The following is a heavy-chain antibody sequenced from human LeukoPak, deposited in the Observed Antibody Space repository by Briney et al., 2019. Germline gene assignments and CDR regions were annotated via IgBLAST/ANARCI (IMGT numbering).Heavy chain of an antibody. V-gene: IGHV1-2*02. CDR2: INPNSGGT. D-gene: IGHD3-16*02. CDR3: ARESYDYVWGSYRYTGWYFDY. CDR1: GYTFTGYY. Sequence: ASVRVSCKASGYTFTGYYMHWVRQAPGQGLEWMGWINPNSGGTNYAQKFQGRVTMTRDTSISTAYMELSRLRSDDTAVYYCARESYDYVWGSYRYTGWYFDYWGQGTLVTVSS. J-gene: IGHJ4*02.